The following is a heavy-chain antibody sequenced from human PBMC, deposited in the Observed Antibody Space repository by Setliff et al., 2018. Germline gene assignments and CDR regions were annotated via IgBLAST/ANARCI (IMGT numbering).Heavy chain of an antibody. D-gene: IGHD6-6*01. V-gene: IGHV4-39*07. CDR1: GGSVSSTSHY. Sequence: SETLSLTCNVSGGSVSSTSHYWGWIRQPPGKGMEWIGSVYSSGNTYYNPSLKRRVTISVDTAKNQFSLQLNPVTAADTAVYYCARDPSSVAARPGYWGQGTLVTGSS. CDR2: VYSSGNT. J-gene: IGHJ4*02. CDR3: ARDPSSVAARPGY.